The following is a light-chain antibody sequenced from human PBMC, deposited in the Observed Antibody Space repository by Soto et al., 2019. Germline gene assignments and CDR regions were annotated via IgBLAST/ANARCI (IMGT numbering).Light chain of an antibody. CDR3: QQYGTSPRT. V-gene: IGKV3-20*01. CDR2: AAS. J-gene: IGKJ1*01. CDR1: QSVSSNY. Sequence: EIVFTQSPGTLSLSPGESLTISCRASQSVSSNYLAWYRQKPGQAPRLLIYAASSRATGIPDRFSRSGSGTNFTLTISRMEPEDFAMYYCQQYGTSPRTFGQGTKGGYQ.